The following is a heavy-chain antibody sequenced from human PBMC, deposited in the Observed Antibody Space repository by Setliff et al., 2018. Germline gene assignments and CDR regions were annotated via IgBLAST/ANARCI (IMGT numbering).Heavy chain of an antibody. Sequence: GGSPRLSCAVSGFTFSKAWMHWVRQAPGKGLEWVGRVKSNTDGGAIDYAAPVKGRFTISRYDSKNTVFLQMNSLKTEDTAVYYCTTWPENGGYYYYYYMDVWGKGTTVTVSS. CDR1: GFTFSKAW. J-gene: IGHJ6*03. CDR3: TTWPENGGYYYYYYMDV. D-gene: IGHD3-16*01. CDR2: VKSNTDGGAI. V-gene: IGHV3-15*07.